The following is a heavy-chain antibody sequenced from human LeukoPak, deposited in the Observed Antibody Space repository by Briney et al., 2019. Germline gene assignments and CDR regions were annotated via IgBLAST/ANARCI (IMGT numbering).Heavy chain of an antibody. CDR3: ATAMTGIVVVPAANWFDP. D-gene: IGHD2-2*01. Sequence: ASVKVSCKVSGYTLTELSMHWVRQAPGKRLEWMGGFDPEDGETIYAQKFQGRVTMTEDTSTDTAYMELSSLRSEDTAVYYCATAMTGIVVVPAANWFDPWGQGTLVTVSS. CDR1: GYTLTELS. CDR2: FDPEDGET. V-gene: IGHV1-24*01. J-gene: IGHJ5*02.